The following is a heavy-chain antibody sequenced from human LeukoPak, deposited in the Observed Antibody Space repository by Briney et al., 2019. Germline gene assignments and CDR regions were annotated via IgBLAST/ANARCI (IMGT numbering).Heavy chain of an antibody. J-gene: IGHJ4*02. D-gene: IGHD5-18*01. CDR3: ARGYSYGNVGY. Sequence: ASVKVSCKASGYTFTGYYIHWVRQAPGQGLEWMEWINPKYADTNYAQKFQGRVTMTSDTSVSTAYMELTRLRSDDTALYYCARGYSYGNVGYWGQGTLVTVSS. V-gene: IGHV1-2*02. CDR1: GYTFTGYY. CDR2: INPKYADT.